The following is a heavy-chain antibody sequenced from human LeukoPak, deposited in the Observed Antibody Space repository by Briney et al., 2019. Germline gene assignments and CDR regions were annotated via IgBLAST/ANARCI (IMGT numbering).Heavy chain of an antibody. D-gene: IGHD4-17*01. Sequence: GGSLRLSCAASGFPFSNYAMTWFRQAPGKGLEWFSGISGSGGNTYYADSAKGRFTISRDNAKDTLFLQMNSLRAEDTAVYYCAKDPKGTTVTTYWFVYWGRGTLVTVSS. CDR1: GFPFSNYA. CDR2: ISGSGGNT. V-gene: IGHV3-23*01. J-gene: IGHJ4*02. CDR3: AKDPKGTTVTTYWFVY.